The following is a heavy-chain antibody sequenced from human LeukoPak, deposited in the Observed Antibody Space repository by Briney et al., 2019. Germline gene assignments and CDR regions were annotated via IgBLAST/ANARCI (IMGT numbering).Heavy chain of an antibody. CDR1: GFTVSSNY. CDR2: IYSGGST. V-gene: IGHV3-53*01. D-gene: IGHD6-13*01. CDR3: ARDLYSSSWSSYGMGV. Sequence: GGSLRLSCAASGFTVSSNYMSWVRQAPGKGLEWVSVIYSGGSTYYADSVKGRFTISRDNSKNTLYLQMNSLRAEDTAVYYCARDLYSSSWSSYGMGVWGQGTTVTVSS. J-gene: IGHJ6*02.